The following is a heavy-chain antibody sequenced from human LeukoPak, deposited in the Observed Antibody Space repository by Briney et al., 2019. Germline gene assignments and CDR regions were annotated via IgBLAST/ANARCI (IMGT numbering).Heavy chain of an antibody. Sequence: GGSLRLSCAASGFTFSSYSMNWVRQAPGKGLEWVSYISSSSSTIYYADSVKGRFTISRDNAKNSLYLQMNSLRAEDTAVYYCASGDGGYDSSYYYYMDVWGKGTTVTVSS. CDR3: ASGDGGYDSSYYYYMDV. J-gene: IGHJ6*03. V-gene: IGHV3-48*01. CDR2: ISSSSSTI. D-gene: IGHD5-12*01. CDR1: GFTFSSYS.